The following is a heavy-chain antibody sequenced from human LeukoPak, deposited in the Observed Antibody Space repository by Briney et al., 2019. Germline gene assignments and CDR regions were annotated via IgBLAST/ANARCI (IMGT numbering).Heavy chain of an antibody. CDR2: IYYSGST. V-gene: IGHV4-59*08. CDR3: ARRGASGYDAFDY. CDR1: GGSISSYY. D-gene: IGHD5-12*01. Sequence: PSETLSLTCTVSGGSISSYYWSWLRQPPGKGLEWIGYIYYSGSTNYNPSLKSRVTISVDTSKNQFSLKLSSVTAADTAVYYCARRGASGYDAFDYWGQGTLVTVSS. J-gene: IGHJ4*02.